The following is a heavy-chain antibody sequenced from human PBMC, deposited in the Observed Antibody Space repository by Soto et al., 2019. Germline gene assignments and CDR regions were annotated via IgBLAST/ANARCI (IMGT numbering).Heavy chain of an antibody. D-gene: IGHD3-9*01. CDR1: GGSISSGGYY. Sequence: QVQLQASGPGLVKPSQTLSLTCTVSGGSISSGGYYWSWIRPHPGQSLELIGYIYYSGSTYYTPYLKRRVTISVAPYKHQFSLKLSSVTAADTTVSYWAKSTGGYDILTGHAGAFYYGMDVWGQGATYTVS. CDR2: IYYSGST. V-gene: IGHV4-31*03. J-gene: IGHJ6*02. CDR3: AKSTGGYDILTGHAGAFYYGMDV.